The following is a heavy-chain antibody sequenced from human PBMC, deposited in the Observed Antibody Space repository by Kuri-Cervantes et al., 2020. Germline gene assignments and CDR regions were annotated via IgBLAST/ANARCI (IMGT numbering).Heavy chain of an antibody. V-gene: IGHV3-30-3*01. J-gene: IGHJ6*02. CDR1: GFTFSSYA. CDR2: ISYDGSNK. Sequence: GESLKISCAASGFTFSSYAMHWVRQAPGKGLEWVAVISYDGSNKYYADSVKGRFTISRDNSKNTLYLQMNSLRAEDTAVYHCARERPYYYYGMDVWGQGTTVTVSS. CDR3: ARERPYYYYGMDV.